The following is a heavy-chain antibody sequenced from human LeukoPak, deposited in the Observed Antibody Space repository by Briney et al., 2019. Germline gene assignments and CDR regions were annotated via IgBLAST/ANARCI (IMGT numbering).Heavy chain of an antibody. CDR1: GFTFSSYW. V-gene: IGHV3-7*01. Sequence: GGSLRLSCAASGFTFSSYWMSWVRQTPGKGLEWVANINQDGSETYYVGSVEGRFTISRDNAKSSLFLHMNSVRAEDTAVYYCLRGGLWFGALYFDYWGRGTLITVSS. D-gene: IGHD3-10*01. CDR2: INQDGSET. CDR3: LRGGLWFGALYFDY. J-gene: IGHJ4*02.